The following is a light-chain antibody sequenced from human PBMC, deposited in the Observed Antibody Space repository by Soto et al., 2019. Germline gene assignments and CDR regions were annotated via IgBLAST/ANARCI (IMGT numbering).Light chain of an antibody. Sequence: DIVMTQSPATLSVSPGETAALSCRAGQSVGRNFAWYQQKPGQAPRLLIYGASTRATDIPARFRGSGSGTEFTLTISSLQTEDSAIYSCQQYNKWPYTFGQGTTLEIK. CDR3: QQYNKWPYT. J-gene: IGKJ2*01. CDR2: GAS. CDR1: QSVGRN. V-gene: IGKV3-15*01.